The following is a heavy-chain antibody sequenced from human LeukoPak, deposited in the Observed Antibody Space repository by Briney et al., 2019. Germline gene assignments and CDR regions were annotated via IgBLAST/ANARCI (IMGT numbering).Heavy chain of an antibody. J-gene: IGHJ6*03. V-gene: IGHV3-30*06. CDR2: ITYDGSNK. CDR1: GFIFSDYG. D-gene: IGHD3-3*01. Sequence: GGSLRLSCAASGFIFSDYGIHWVRQAPGKGLDWVTFITYDGSNKFYADSVKGRFTISRDNSKNTLYLQMNSLRADDTAVYYCAKSRGGDLDYCYSCYMDVWGKGTTVTVSS. CDR3: AKSRGGDLDYCYSCYMDV.